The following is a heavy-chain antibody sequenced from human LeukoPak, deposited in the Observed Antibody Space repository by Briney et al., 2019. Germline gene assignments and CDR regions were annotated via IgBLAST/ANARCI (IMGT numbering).Heavy chain of an antibody. Sequence: GGSLRLSCAASGFSFSTYSMNWVRQAPGKGLQWVSYISSGSSAIYYTDSVKGRFTITRDDAKNSVYLQMNSLRTEDTAVYYCGTGDPGFDYWGQGILVTVSS. D-gene: IGHD7-27*01. CDR1: GFSFSTYS. V-gene: IGHV3-48*01. J-gene: IGHJ4*02. CDR3: GTGDPGFDY. CDR2: ISSGSSAI.